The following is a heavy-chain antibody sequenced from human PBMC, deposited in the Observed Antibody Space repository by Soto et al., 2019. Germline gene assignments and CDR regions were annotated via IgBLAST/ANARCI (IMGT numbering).Heavy chain of an antibody. D-gene: IGHD6-19*01. J-gene: IGHJ4*02. V-gene: IGHV3-23*01. CDR1: GFTFSSYA. Sequence: EVQLWESGGGMVQPGGSLRLSCAASGFTFSSYAMNWVRQAPGKGLEWVSGITGSGGSTYYRASVKGRFTIARDNTKNTLYLQMASLKAEDTAVYYCAKVSSGWYSGYWGQGTRVTVSS. CDR2: ITGSGGST. CDR3: AKVSSGWYSGY.